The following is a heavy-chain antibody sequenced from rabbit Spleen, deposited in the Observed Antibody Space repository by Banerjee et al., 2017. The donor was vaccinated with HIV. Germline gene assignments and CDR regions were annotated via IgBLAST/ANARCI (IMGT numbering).Heavy chain of an antibody. D-gene: IGHD3-1*01. J-gene: IGHJ4*01. Sequence: QSLEESGGDLVKPGASLTLTCTASGFSFSSRYYMCWVRQAPGKGLEWIACIDVGSSDNTYYASWAKGRFTISKTSSTTVTLQMTSLTAADTATYFCARDLPGVVGWNFNLWGPGTLVTVS. CDR1: GFSFSSRYY. CDR2: IDVGSSDNT. CDR3: ARDLPGVVGWNFNL. V-gene: IGHV1S40*01.